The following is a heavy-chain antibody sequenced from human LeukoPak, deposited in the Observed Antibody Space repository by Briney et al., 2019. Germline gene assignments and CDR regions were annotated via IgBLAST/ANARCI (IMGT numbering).Heavy chain of an antibody. V-gene: IGHV3-23*01. CDR3: ARVDYYDSSGYPLDY. CDR2: ISGSGGST. D-gene: IGHD3-22*01. Sequence: GGSLRLSCAASGFTFSSYAMSWVRQAPGKGLEWVSAISGSGGSTYYADSVKGRFTISRDNSKNTLYLQMNSLRAEDTAVYYCARVDYYDSSGYPLDYWGQGTLVTVSS. J-gene: IGHJ4*02. CDR1: GFTFSSYA.